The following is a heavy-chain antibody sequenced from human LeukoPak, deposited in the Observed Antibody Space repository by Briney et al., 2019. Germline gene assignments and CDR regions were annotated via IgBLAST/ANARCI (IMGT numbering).Heavy chain of an antibody. V-gene: IGHV3-7*01. Sequence: PGGSLRLSCVASRFTFSNYWMSWVRQAPGKGLEWVANIKQDGSEKYYVDSVKGRFTISRDNAKNSLYLQMNSLRAEDTAVYYCARDKIVGATLFDYWGQGTLVTVSS. J-gene: IGHJ4*02. D-gene: IGHD1-26*01. CDR3: ARDKIVGATLFDY. CDR1: RFTFSNYW. CDR2: IKQDGSEK.